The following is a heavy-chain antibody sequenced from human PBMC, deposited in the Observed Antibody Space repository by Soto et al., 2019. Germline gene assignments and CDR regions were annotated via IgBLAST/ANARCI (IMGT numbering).Heavy chain of an antibody. CDR3: AKEYCDSPRCYLTDY. CDR1: GYTFTTFG. J-gene: IGHJ4*02. Sequence: ASVKVSCKASGYTFTTFGISWVRQAPGQGLEWMGWIDPKNGNTKDAQKFQGRVTMTTDTSTSTAYMELRSLRSDDTAVYYCAKEYCDSPRCYLTDYWGQGALVTVSS. CDR2: IDPKNGNT. V-gene: IGHV1-18*01. D-gene: IGHD2-2*01.